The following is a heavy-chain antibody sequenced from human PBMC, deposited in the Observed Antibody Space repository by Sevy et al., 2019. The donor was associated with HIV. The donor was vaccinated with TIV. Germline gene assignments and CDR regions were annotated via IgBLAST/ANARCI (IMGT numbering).Heavy chain of an antibody. Sequence: GGSLRLSCAASGFTFSDYYMTWIRQAPGKGLEWVAHIGSSDSTIHYVDSVKGRFTISRDNVNNALFLQMNSLRAEDTAVYYCARERLRGLEDSGQGTLVTVSS. D-gene: IGHD3-16*01. CDR2: IGSSDSTI. V-gene: IGHV3-11*01. J-gene: IGHJ4*02. CDR3: ARERLRGLED. CDR1: GFTFSDYY.